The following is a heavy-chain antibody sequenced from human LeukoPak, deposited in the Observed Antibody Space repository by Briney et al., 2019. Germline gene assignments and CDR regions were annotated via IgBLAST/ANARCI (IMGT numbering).Heavy chain of an antibody. V-gene: IGHV4-61*05. Sequence: PSETLSLTCTVSGGSIRSSYYYWGWIRQPPGKGLEWIGYIYYSGSTNYNPSLKSRVTISVDTSKNQFSLKLSSVTAAVTAVYYCARSEPDTAMDETPDYYYGMDVWGQGTTVTVSS. J-gene: IGHJ6*02. CDR2: IYYSGST. D-gene: IGHD5-18*01. CDR1: GGSIRSSYYY. CDR3: ARSEPDTAMDETPDYYYGMDV.